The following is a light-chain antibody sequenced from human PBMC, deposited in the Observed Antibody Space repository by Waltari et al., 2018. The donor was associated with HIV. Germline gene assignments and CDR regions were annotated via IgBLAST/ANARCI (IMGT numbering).Light chain of an antibody. J-gene: IGLJ3*02. CDR3: VLYMGSGIRV. CDR2: STN. Sequence: QTVVTQEPSFSVSPGGTVTLTCGLSSGSVSTGYYPSWYQQTPGQAPLTLIYSTNTRSSGVPDRFSGSILGNKAALTITGAQADDESDYYCVLYMGSGIRVFGGGTKLTVL. V-gene: IGLV8-61*01. CDR1: SGSVSTGYY.